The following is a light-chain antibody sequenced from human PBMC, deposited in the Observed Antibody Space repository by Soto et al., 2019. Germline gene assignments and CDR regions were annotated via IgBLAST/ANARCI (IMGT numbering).Light chain of an antibody. V-gene: IGKV3-20*01. Sequence: EIVLTQSPGTLSLSPGERATLSCRASQSVSSSYLAWYQQKPGQAPRLLIYGASSRATGIPDRFSGSGSGTDFILTISRLEPEHFAVYYCQQYGIRGTFGGGTKVEIK. CDR3: QQYGIRGT. J-gene: IGKJ4*01. CDR2: GAS. CDR1: QSVSSSY.